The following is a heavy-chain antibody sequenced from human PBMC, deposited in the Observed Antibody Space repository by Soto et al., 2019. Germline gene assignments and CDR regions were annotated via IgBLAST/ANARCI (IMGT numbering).Heavy chain of an antibody. D-gene: IGHD1-26*01. V-gene: IGHV3-21*01. CDR3: AREDGVVGSSSAFDH. Sequence: PGGSLRLSCAASGFTFGGYEMNWVRQAPGKGLEWVSSINGRSNYVYYADSVKGRFTISRDNAKNSLYLQMNRLRAEDTAIYYCAREDGVVGSSSAFDHWGLGTLVTVSS. CDR2: INGRSNYV. J-gene: IGHJ4*02. CDR1: GFTFGGYE.